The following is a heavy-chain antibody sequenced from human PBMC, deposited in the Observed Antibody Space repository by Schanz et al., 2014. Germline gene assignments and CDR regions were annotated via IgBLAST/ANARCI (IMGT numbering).Heavy chain of an antibody. CDR1: GDSMKSHY. D-gene: IGHD3-3*01. CDR3: ARVSRGGVFDF. Sequence: QVQLRESGPRLVKPSETLSLNCTVSGDSMKSHYWTWIRQPAGQGLEWVGRIFTGGSSDYNRSFKIRIPMSIATSKKYLSLNLNSVTAADTAFYFCARVSRGGVFDFWGPGILVTVSS. J-gene: IGHJ4*02. CDR2: IFTGGSS. V-gene: IGHV4-4*07.